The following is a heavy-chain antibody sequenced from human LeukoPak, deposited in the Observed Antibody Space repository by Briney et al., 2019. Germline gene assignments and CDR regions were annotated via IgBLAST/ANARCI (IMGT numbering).Heavy chain of an antibody. CDR1: GFSLRTSGMR. CDR2: IDWDDDK. V-gene: IGHV2-70D*14. CDR3: TRTLPFYGSGSQPFDY. D-gene: IGHD3-10*01. Sequence: SGPTLLNPTPTLTLTCTFSGFSLRTSGMRVRWIREPPGKALEWLAHIDWDDDKFYITSLKTRLTISKDTSKNQAVLTMTNMDPVDTDTYYCTRTLPFYGSGSQPFDYWGQGTLVTVSS. J-gene: IGHJ4*02.